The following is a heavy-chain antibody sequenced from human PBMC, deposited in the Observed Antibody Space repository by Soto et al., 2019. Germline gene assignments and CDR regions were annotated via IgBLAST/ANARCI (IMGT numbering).Heavy chain of an antibody. J-gene: IGHJ6*02. CDR1: GFTFSGSA. Sequence: EVQLVESGGGLVQPGGSLKLSCAASGFTFSGSAIHWVRQASGKGLEWVGRIRDKVNKYATAYAASVTGRFTISRDDSTNRAFLQMNSLKTDDTAVYYCGYDFWSSYDSVGQTSGMDVWGQGTRVTVSS. CDR3: GYDFWSSYDSVGQTSGMDV. V-gene: IGHV3-73*02. D-gene: IGHD3-3*01. CDR2: IRDKVNKYAT.